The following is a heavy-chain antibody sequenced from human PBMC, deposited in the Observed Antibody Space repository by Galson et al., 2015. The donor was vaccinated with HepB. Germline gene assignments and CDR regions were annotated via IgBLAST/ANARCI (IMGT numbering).Heavy chain of an antibody. Sequence: ETLSLTCAVYGGSFSGYYWSWIRQPPGKGLEWIGEINHSGSTNYNPSLKSRVTISVDTSKNQFSLKLSSVTAADTAVYYCARAPTPGAFDIWGQGTMVTVSS. CDR3: ARAPTPGAFDI. CDR1: GGSFSGYY. V-gene: IGHV4-34*01. CDR2: INHSGST. D-gene: IGHD2-15*01. J-gene: IGHJ3*02.